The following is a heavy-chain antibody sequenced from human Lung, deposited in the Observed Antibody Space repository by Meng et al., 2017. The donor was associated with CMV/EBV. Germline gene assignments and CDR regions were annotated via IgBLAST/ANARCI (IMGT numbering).Heavy chain of an antibody. CDR2: IRNRANRDTT. D-gene: IGHD6-19*01. CDR1: GFTCSDHY. V-gene: IGHV3-72*01. J-gene: IGHJ4*02. CDR3: ARWTSGRCDY. Sequence: GESLQISCAASGFTCSDHYMDWVRQAPGKGREWVGRIRNRANRDTTEYAASVKGRFTISRDDSRNSLYLQMNSLKTEDTAVYYCARWTSGRCDYWGQGTLVTVSS.